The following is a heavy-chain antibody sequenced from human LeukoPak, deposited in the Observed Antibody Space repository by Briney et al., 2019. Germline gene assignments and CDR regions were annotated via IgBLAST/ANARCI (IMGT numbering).Heavy chain of an antibody. V-gene: IGHV3-21*05. D-gene: IGHD2-21*01. CDR2: IGISSGNT. CDR3: ARELRIEGYWYFDL. CDR1: GFTFSDYS. J-gene: IGHJ2*01. Sequence: NAGGSLRLSCAASGFTFSDYSMNWVRQAPGKGLEWISWIGISSGNTKYADSVKGRFTISGDNAKNSLYLQMNSLSAEDTAVYYCARELRIEGYWYFDLWGRGTLVTVSS.